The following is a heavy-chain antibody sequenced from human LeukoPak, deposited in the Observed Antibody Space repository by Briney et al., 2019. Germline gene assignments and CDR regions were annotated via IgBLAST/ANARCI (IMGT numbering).Heavy chain of an antibody. Sequence: GGSLRLSCAASGFTFSSYAMSWVRQAPGKGLEWVSAISGSGGSTYYADSVKGRFPISRDNSKNTLYLQMNSLRAEDTAVYYCAKGSSGGNWFDPWGQGTLVTVSS. D-gene: IGHD6-13*01. CDR1: GFTFSSYA. CDR3: AKGSSGGNWFDP. CDR2: ISGSGGST. V-gene: IGHV3-23*01. J-gene: IGHJ5*02.